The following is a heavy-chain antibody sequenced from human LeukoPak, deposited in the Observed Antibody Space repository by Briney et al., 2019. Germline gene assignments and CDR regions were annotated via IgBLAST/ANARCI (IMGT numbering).Heavy chain of an antibody. Sequence: ASVKVSCKASGYTFTSYDINWVRQATRQGLEWMGWMNPNSGNRGYAQKFQGRVTMPRNTATSTAYMELSSLRSEDTAVYYCARGLRYYDSSGYYSFDFWGQGTLVTVSS. CDR1: GYTFTSYD. J-gene: IGHJ4*02. D-gene: IGHD3-22*01. V-gene: IGHV1-8*01. CDR2: MNPNSGNR. CDR3: ARGLRYYDSSGYYSFDF.